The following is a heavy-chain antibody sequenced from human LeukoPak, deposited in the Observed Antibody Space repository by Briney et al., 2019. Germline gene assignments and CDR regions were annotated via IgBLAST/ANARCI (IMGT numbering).Heavy chain of an antibody. J-gene: IGHJ4*02. Sequence: ASVKVSCKASGYTFTSYYMHWVRQAPGQGLEWMGIINPSGGSTSYAQKFQGRVTMTRDMSTSTVYMELSSLRSEDTAVYYCATAYGSGSYYNGDFDYWGQGTLVTVSS. CDR2: INPSGGST. D-gene: IGHD3-10*01. CDR1: GYTFTSYY. V-gene: IGHV1-46*01. CDR3: ATAYGSGSYYNGDFDY.